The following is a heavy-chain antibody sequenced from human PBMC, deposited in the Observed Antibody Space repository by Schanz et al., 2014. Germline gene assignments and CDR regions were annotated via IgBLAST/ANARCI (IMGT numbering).Heavy chain of an antibody. V-gene: IGHV3-23*01. CDR3: AKDLAAVGVFDY. Sequence: EVQLLESGGGFVQPGGSLRLSCVASGVTFSSYAMSWVRQAPGKGLEWVSALTGSGTTTYYADSVKGRFTISRDNSKNTLDLQMNSPRAEDTAIYYCAKDLAAVGVFDYWGQGSLVTVSP. D-gene: IGHD6-13*01. CDR2: LTGSGTTT. CDR1: GVTFSSYA. J-gene: IGHJ4*02.